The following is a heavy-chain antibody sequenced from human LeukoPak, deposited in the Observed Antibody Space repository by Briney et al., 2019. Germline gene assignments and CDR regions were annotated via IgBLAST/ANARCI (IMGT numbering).Heavy chain of an antibody. V-gene: IGHV4-34*01. CDR1: GGSFSGYY. CDR3: ARGEEYWNYYYYGMDV. D-gene: IGHD2-8*02. J-gene: IGHJ6*02. Sequence: PSETLSLTCAVYGGSFSGYYWSWIRQPPGKGLEWIGEINHSGSTNYNPSLKSRVTISVDTSKNQFSLKLSSVTAADTAVYYCARGEEYWNYYYYGMDVWGQGTTVTVSS. CDR2: INHSGST.